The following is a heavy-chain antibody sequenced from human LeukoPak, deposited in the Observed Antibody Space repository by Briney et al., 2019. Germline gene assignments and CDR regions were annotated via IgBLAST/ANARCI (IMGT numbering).Heavy chain of an antibody. Sequence: GGSLRLSCAASGFTFNNYAMNWVCQAPGKGLEWVSVISGSGGTTYYADSVKGRFTISRDSSKNTLYLQMNSLRAEDTAVYYCAKVSGGGLYYDGMDVWGQGTTVTVSS. CDR2: ISGSGGTT. D-gene: IGHD1-14*01. CDR1: GFTFNNYA. V-gene: IGHV3-23*01. J-gene: IGHJ6*02. CDR3: AKVSGGGLYYDGMDV.